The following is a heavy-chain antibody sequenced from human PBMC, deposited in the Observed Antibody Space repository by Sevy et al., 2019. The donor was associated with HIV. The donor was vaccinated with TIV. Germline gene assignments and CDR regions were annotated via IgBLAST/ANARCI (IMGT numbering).Heavy chain of an antibody. CDR3: ASDVVRFLEWPKGAFDI. D-gene: IGHD3-3*01. J-gene: IGHJ3*02. CDR2: ISGSGDTI. Sequence: GGSLRLSCTASGLPFSSNSMNWVRQAAGRGLEWVSYISGSGDTIYYADSVKGRFTISRDNGKNSLYLQMNSLRAEDTAMYYCASDVVRFLEWPKGAFDIWGQGTMVTVSS. CDR1: GLPFSSNS. V-gene: IGHV3-48*01.